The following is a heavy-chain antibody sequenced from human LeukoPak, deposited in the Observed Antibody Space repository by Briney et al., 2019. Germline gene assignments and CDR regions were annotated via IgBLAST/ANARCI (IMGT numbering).Heavy chain of an antibody. V-gene: IGHV3-21*01. CDR1: RFTFSSSA. D-gene: IGHD5/OR15-5a*01. J-gene: IGHJ4*02. Sequence: GGSLRLSCAASRFTFSSSAMNWVRQAPGKGLEWVSSINNVASHIYYAHSVKGRFTISRDNAKNSLYLQMNSLSDEDTAVYYCARDPTQYLRYGHFDYWGQGTLVTVSS. CDR2: INNVASHI. CDR3: ARDPTQYLRYGHFDY.